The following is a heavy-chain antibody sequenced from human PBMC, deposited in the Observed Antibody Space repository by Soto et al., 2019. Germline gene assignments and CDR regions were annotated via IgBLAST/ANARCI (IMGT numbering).Heavy chain of an antibody. CDR1: GFTFSSYG. D-gene: IGHD5-18*01. J-gene: IGHJ6*01. CDR3: ATVGVQLQRGEYYVIDV. Sequence: GGSLRLSCAASGFTFSSYGMHWVRQAPGKGLEWVAVISYDGSNKYYADSVKGRFTISRDNSKNTLYLQMNSLRAEDTAVYYWATVGVQLQRGEYYVIDVWGQGTTVTVSS. V-gene: IGHV3-30*03. CDR2: ISYDGSNK.